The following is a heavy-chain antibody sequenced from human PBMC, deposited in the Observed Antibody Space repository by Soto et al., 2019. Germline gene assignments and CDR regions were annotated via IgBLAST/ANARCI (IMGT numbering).Heavy chain of an antibody. Sequence: GGSLILSCAASGFTFTTYAMNWVRQAPGKGLEWVSYISSSSSTIYYADSVKGRFTISRDNAKNSLYLQMNSLRAEDTAVYYCAREYCSSTSCLNWFDPWGQGTLVTVSS. CDR2: ISSSSSTI. J-gene: IGHJ5*02. V-gene: IGHV3-48*01. CDR1: GFTFTTYA. D-gene: IGHD2-2*01. CDR3: AREYCSSTSCLNWFDP.